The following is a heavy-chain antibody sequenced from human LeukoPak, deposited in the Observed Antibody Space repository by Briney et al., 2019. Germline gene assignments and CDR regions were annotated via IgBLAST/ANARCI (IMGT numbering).Heavy chain of an antibody. J-gene: IGHJ4*02. CDR2: INHSGST. CDR3: AGGPPRDFGTSGFYYNY. D-gene: IGHD3-22*01. CDR1: GGSFSDYY. V-gene: IGHV4-34*01. Sequence: PSETLSLTCAIYGGSFSDYYWSWIRQPPGKGLEWIGEINHSGSTNYNPSLTSRVTMSVDTSKNQFSLKLSSVTAADTAVYYCAGGPPRDFGTSGFYYNYWGQGTRVTVSS.